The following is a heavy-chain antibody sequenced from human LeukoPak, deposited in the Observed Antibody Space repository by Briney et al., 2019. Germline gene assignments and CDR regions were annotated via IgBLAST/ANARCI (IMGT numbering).Heavy chain of an antibody. CDR2: IIPIFGTA. V-gene: IGHV1-69*05. Sequence: SVKVSCKASGGTFSSYAISWVRQAPGQGLEWMGGIIPIFGTANYAQKFQGRVTITTDESTSTAYMELSSLRSEDTAVYYCARSEVVADAFDIWGQGTMVTVSS. CDR1: GGTFSSYA. CDR3: ARSEVVADAFDI. D-gene: IGHD2-15*01. J-gene: IGHJ3*02.